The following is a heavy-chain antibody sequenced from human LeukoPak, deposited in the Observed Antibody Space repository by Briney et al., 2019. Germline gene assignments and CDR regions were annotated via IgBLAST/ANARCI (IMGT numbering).Heavy chain of an antibody. J-gene: IGHJ4*02. CDR2: ISSSSSYI. CDR1: GFTFSSYS. CDR3: ARDGKQQLAHDY. Sequence: GGSLRLSCAASGFTFSSYSMNWVRQAPGKGLEWVSSISSSSSYIYYADSVKGRFTISRDNAKNSLYLQMNSLRAEDTAVYYCARDGKQQLAHDYWGQGTLVTVSA. D-gene: IGHD6-13*01. V-gene: IGHV3-21*04.